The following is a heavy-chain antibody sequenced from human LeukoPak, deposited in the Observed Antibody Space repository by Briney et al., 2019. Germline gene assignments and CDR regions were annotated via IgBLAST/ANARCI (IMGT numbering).Heavy chain of an antibody. CDR3: IRGAASGSYYGFDV. D-gene: IGHD1-26*01. CDR1: GFTFSSDA. Sequence: GSLRLSCAATGFTFSSDAMHWVRQASGKGLEWVGRTRSKANNYATAYATSVKGRFTLSRDDSKNTAYLQMNSLKTEDTAVYYCIRGAASGSYYGFDVWGQGATVTVSS. V-gene: IGHV3-73*01. CDR2: TRSKANNYAT. J-gene: IGHJ6*02.